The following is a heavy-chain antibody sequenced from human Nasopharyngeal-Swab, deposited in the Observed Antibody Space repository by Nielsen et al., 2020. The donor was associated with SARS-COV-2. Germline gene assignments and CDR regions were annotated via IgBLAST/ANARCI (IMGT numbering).Heavy chain of an antibody. CDR2: ISSSSSYI. CDR3: ARDSECSSSSLFQH. Sequence: GGSLRLSCAASGFTFSSYSMNWVRQAPGKGLEWVSSISSSSSYIYYADSVKGRFTISRDNAKNSLYLQMNSLRAEDTAVYYCARDSECSSSSLFQHWGQGTLVTVSS. CDR1: GFTFSSYS. J-gene: IGHJ1*01. D-gene: IGHD6-6*01. V-gene: IGHV3-21*01.